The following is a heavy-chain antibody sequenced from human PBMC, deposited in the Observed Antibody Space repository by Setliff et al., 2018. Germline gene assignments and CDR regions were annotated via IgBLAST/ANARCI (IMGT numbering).Heavy chain of an antibody. V-gene: IGHV1-8*01. CDR1: GYTFINYD. J-gene: IGHJ3*02. Sequence: ASVKVSCKASGYTFINYDINWVRQATGQGLEWMGWLNPNISATFYADSVKGRFTISRDNAKNSLYLQMNSLRAEDTAVYYCARAGLEYDAFDIWGQGTMVTVSS. CDR2: LNPNISAT. D-gene: IGHD3-3*01. CDR3: ARAGLEYDAFDI.